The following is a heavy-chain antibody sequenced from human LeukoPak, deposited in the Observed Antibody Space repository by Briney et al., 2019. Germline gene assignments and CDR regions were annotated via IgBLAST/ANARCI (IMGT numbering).Heavy chain of an antibody. CDR1: GGSISSYY. Sequence: PSETLSLTCTVSGGSISSYYWSWIRQPPGKGLEWIGYIYYSGSTNYNPSLKSRVTMSVDTSKNQFSLKLSSVTAADTAVYYCARGEEPYSSSWYIYYYYGMDVWGQGTTVTVSS. J-gene: IGHJ6*02. D-gene: IGHD6-13*01. V-gene: IGHV4-59*01. CDR2: IYYSGST. CDR3: ARGEEPYSSSWYIYYYYGMDV.